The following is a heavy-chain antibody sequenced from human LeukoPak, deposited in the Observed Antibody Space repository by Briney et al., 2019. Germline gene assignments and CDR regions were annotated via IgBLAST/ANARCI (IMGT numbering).Heavy chain of an antibody. CDR2: IKQDGSEK. CDR3: ARALGGGDCH. J-gene: IGHJ4*02. V-gene: IGHV3-7*01. D-gene: IGHD2-21*02. Sequence: GGSLRLSCAASGFTFSSYAMHWVRQAPGKGLEWVANIKQDGSEKYYVDSVKGRFTISRDNAKNSLYLQMNSLRAEDTAVYYCARALGGGDCHWGQGTLVTVSS. CDR1: GFTFSSYA.